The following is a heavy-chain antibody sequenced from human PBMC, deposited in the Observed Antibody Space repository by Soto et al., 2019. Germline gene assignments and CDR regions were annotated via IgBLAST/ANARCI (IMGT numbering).Heavy chain of an antibody. CDR2: IDPSDSQT. Sequence: PGYSLKISCKVSVYSLAGYWITWVRQKPGKGLEWMGRIDPSDSQTYYSPSFRGHVTISVTKSITTVFLQWSSLRASDTAMYYCARQIYDSDTGPNFQYYFDSWGQGTPVTVSS. V-gene: IGHV5-10-1*01. CDR3: ARQIYDSDTGPNFQYYFDS. J-gene: IGHJ4*02. D-gene: IGHD3-22*01. CDR1: VYSLAGYW.